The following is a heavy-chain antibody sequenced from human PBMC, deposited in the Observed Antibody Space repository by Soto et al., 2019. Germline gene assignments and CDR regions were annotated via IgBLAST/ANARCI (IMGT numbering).Heavy chain of an antibody. J-gene: IGHJ4*02. CDR2: IYYSGST. CDR3: ARVRDTTMAYCPDY. Sequence: SETLSLTCTVSGGSISSGYYFWSWIRQHPERGLEWIGYIYYSGSTYYNPSLWSRVTLSVDTSKNQFSLSLTSVTAADTAVYYCARVRDTTMAYCPDYWGQGPLVTVSS. V-gene: IGHV4-31*03. CDR1: GGSISSGYYF. D-gene: IGHD5-18*01.